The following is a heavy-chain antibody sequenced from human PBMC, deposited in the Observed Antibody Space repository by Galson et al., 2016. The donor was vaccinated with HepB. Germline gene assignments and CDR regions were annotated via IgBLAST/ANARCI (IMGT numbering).Heavy chain of an antibody. V-gene: IGHV3-30*18. J-gene: IGHJ4*02. Sequence: SLRLSCAASGFTFRSYWMTWVRQAPGKGLKWVAVISDDGSKNHYADSVKGRFTISRDNSKNTLYLQMNSLRAEDTAVYYCAKGYYASGPFGPLEYWGQGTLVTVST. D-gene: IGHD3-10*01. CDR1: GFTFRSYW. CDR2: ISDDGSKN. CDR3: AKGYYASGPFGPLEY.